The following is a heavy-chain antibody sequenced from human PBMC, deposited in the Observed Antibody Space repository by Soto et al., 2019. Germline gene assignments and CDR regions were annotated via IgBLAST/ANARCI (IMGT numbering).Heavy chain of an antibody. CDR3: ATVNIPPTGGPY. CDR1: GGTISTYS. D-gene: IGHD2-2*02. CDR2: ISTSSTTI. Sequence: LRVSCPASGGTISTYSMNCVRQAPGKGLEWISYISTSSTTIYYADSVKGRFTISRDNAKNSLYLQVNSLRAEDTAVYYCATVNIPPTGGPYWGQGTLVTVPS. J-gene: IGHJ4*02. V-gene: IGHV3-48*01.